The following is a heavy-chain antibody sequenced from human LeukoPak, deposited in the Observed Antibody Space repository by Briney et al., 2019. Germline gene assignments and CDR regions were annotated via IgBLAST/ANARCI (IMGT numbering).Heavy chain of an antibody. CDR1: GFTFSSYS. CDR2: ISSSSSTI. D-gene: IGHD1-26*01. V-gene: IGHV3-48*04. Sequence: PGGSLRLSCAASGFTFSSYSMNWVRQAPGKGLERVSYISSSSSTIYYADSVKGRFTISRDNAKNSLYLQMNSLRAEDTAVYYCARGYSGSPHYWGQGTLVTVSS. CDR3: ARGYSGSPHY. J-gene: IGHJ4*02.